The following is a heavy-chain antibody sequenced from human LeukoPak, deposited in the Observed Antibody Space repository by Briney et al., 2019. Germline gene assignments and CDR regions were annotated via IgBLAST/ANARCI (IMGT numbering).Heavy chain of an antibody. CDR2: IIPVFGTA. Sequence: GASVKVSCKASGATFTTYAIIWVRQAPGQGLEWMGGIIPVFGTANYAQRFQGRVTITTDESTSTAYMELTSLRSEDTAVYYCARGYCSSTSCFLDYWGRGTLVTVSS. V-gene: IGHV1-69*05. D-gene: IGHD2-2*01. CDR3: ARGYCSSTSCFLDY. CDR1: GATFTTYA. J-gene: IGHJ4*02.